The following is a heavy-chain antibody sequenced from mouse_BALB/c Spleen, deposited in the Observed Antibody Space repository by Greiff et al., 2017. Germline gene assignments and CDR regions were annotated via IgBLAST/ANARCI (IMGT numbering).Heavy chain of an antibody. J-gene: IGHJ3*01. CDR1: GFTFSDYY. CDR3: ARDSGTGVAY. V-gene: IGHV5-4*02. Sequence: EVMLVESGGGLVKPGGSLKLSCAASGFTFSDYYMYWVRQTPEKRLEWVATISDGGSYTYYPDSVKGRFTISRDNAKNNLYQQMSSLKSEDTAMYYCARDSGTGVAYWGQGTLVTVSA. D-gene: IGHD3-3*01. CDR2: ISDGGSYT.